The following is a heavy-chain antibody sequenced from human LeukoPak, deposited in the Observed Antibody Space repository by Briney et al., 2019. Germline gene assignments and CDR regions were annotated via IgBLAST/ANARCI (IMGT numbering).Heavy chain of an antibody. J-gene: IGHJ6*02. D-gene: IGHD1-1*01. CDR2: ITNGDTSL. CDR3: ARRSNGTYSNYGLDV. CDR1: GFTFSDYY. Sequence: PGGSLRLSCAASGFTFSDYYMSWIRQAPGKGLEWISYITNGDTSLYYADSVKGRFTISRDNTRNSLYLQMIRLRAEDTAVYYCARRSNGTYSNYGLDVWGQGTTVTVSS. V-gene: IGHV3-11*01.